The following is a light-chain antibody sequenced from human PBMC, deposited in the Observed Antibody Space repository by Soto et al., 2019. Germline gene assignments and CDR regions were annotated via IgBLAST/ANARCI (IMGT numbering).Light chain of an antibody. Sequence: QLVLTQSPSASASLGASVKLTCTLSSGHSTYAIAWHQQQPEKGPRYLMKVNRDGSHNKGDGIPDRFSGSSSGAERYLTISSLQYEDEAEYYCQTWGTGIVVFGGGTKLTVL. CDR1: SGHSTYA. J-gene: IGLJ2*01. CDR3: QTWGTGIVV. V-gene: IGLV4-69*01. CDR2: VNRDGSH.